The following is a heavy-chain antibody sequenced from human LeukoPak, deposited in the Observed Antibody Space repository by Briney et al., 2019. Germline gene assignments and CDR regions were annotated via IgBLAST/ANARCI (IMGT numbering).Heavy chain of an antibody. CDR3: ARIQLWRPGSINWFDP. V-gene: IGHV4-39*01. CDR1: GGTISSSSYY. Sequence: PSETLSLTCTVSGGTISSSSYYWGWIRQPPGKGLEWIGSIYYSGSTYYNPSLKSRVIISVDTSKNQFSLKLSSVTAADTAVYYCARIQLWRPGSINWFDPWGQGTLVTVSS. CDR2: IYYSGST. D-gene: IGHD5-18*01. J-gene: IGHJ5*02.